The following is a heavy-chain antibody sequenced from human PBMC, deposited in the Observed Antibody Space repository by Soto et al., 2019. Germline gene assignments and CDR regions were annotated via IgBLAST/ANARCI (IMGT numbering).Heavy chain of an antibody. CDR1: GGTFSSYA. V-gene: IGHV1-69*01. D-gene: IGHD3-22*01. CDR2: IIPIFGTA. CDR3: ARQYYYDSSGYYYTHFGWFDP. J-gene: IGHJ5*02. Sequence: QVQLVQSGAEVKKPGSSVNVSCKASGGTFSSYAISWVRQAPGQGLEWMGGIIPIFGTANYAQKFQGRVTITADESTSTAYMELSSLRSEDTAVYYCARQYYYDSSGYYYTHFGWFDPWGQGTLVTVSS.